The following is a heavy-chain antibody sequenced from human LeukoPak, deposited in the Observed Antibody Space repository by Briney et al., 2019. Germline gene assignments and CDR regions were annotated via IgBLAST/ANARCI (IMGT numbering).Heavy chain of an antibody. J-gene: IGHJ5*02. CDR2: IYYSGST. V-gene: IGHV4-61*01. CDR1: GYSITSAYY. Sequence: SETLSLTCTVSGYSITSAYYWGWIRQPPGKGLEWIGYIYYSGSTNYNPSLKSRVTISVDTSKNQFSLKLSSVTAADTAVYYCARVGSYCSSTSCYANMNWFDPWGQGTLVTVSS. CDR3: ARVGSYCSSTSCYANMNWFDP. D-gene: IGHD2-2*01.